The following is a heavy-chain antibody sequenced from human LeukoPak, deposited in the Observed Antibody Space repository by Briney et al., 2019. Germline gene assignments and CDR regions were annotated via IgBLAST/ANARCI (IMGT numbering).Heavy chain of an antibody. Sequence: GGFLRLSCAASGFTFSSYSMNWVRQAPGKGLEWVSSISSSSSYIYYADSVKGRFTISRDNAKNSLYLQMNSLRAEDTAVYYCARVEDILTGYYGYWGQGTLVTVSS. J-gene: IGHJ4*02. CDR2: ISSSSSYI. V-gene: IGHV3-21*01. CDR1: GFTFSSYS. D-gene: IGHD3-9*01. CDR3: ARVEDILTGYYGY.